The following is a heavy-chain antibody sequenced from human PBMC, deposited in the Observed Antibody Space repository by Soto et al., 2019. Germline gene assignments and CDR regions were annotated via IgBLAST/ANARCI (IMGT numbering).Heavy chain of an antibody. Sequence: QEYLVESGGDLVKPGGSLRLSCAASGFSFSDYYMSWVRQAPGKALEWILYIGTSTGTIYYAVFVKGRLTISSDSTNNSLYLQMNRRRVEDTAVYYCVRRTADMDVSGKGTTVTVSS. CDR2: IGTSTGTI. D-gene: IGHD5-18*01. V-gene: IGHV3-11*01. CDR1: GFSFSDYY. CDR3: VRRTADMDV. J-gene: IGHJ6*03.